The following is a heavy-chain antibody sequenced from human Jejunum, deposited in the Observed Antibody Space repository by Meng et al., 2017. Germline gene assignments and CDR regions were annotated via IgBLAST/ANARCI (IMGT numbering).Heavy chain of an antibody. Sequence: QRQRQEPGPGLGKPSESLSLPCTVSGASISVGGYYWNWVRQLPGKGLEWLGYIYHSGPAYYNPSLKSRLSMSVDTSKNQFSLKLTSVTAADTAVYYCARVLRDWGQGTLVTVSS. CDR2: IYHSGPA. CDR3: ARVLRD. J-gene: IGHJ4*02. CDR1: GASISVGGYY. V-gene: IGHV4-31*03.